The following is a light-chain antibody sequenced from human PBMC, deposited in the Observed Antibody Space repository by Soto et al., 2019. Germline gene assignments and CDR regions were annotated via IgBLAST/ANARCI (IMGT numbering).Light chain of an antibody. CDR3: QQYGTSPLT. J-gene: IGKJ4*01. CDR2: GAF. V-gene: IGKV3-20*01. CDR1: QSVSSNY. Sequence: EIVLTQSPGTLSLSPGERATLSYRASQSVSSNYLAWYQQKPGQAPRLLIYGAFSSATGIPDRFSGSGSGTDFTLSSSTLEPEDCAVYYCQQYGTSPLTFGGGTKVEIK.